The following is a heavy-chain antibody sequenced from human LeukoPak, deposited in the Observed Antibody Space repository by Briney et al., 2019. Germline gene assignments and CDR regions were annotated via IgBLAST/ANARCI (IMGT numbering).Heavy chain of an antibody. D-gene: IGHD6-6*01. CDR3: ARYSSSSGWFDP. Sequence: SETLSLTCTVSDASISSSSHYWGWIRQPPGKGLEWIGNIYYSGSTYYNPSLKSRVTIYVDTSKNQFSLRLSSVTAADTAVYFCARYSSSSGWFDPWGQGTLVTVSS. CDR1: DASISSSSHY. V-gene: IGHV4-39*01. J-gene: IGHJ5*02. CDR2: IYYSGST.